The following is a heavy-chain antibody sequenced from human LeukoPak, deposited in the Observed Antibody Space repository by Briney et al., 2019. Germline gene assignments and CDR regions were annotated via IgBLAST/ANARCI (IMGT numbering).Heavy chain of an antibody. J-gene: IGHJ4*02. V-gene: IGHV4-34*01. CDR3: AREPAYYYESSGFYYGAYYFDY. CDR1: GESFSSYY. Sequence: SETLSLTCAVYGESFSSYYWNWFRQPPGKGLEWIGEINHSGTTNYTPSLKRRVTISLDTSQNQFSLKLSSVTAADTAVYYCAREPAYYYESSGFYYGAYYFDYWGQGTLVTVSS. CDR2: INHSGTT. D-gene: IGHD3-22*01.